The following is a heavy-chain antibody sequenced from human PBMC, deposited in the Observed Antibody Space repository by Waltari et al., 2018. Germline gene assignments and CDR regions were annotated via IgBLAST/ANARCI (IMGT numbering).Heavy chain of an antibody. J-gene: IGHJ4*02. CDR2: IYSGGST. CDR1: GFTVSSNY. Sequence: EVPLVESGGGLVQPGGSLRPSCAASGFTVSSNYMSWVRQAPGKGLEWVSVIYSGGSTYYADSVKGRFTISRDNSKNTLYLQMNSLRAEDTAVYYCARISSSWYGIDYWGQGTLVTVSS. D-gene: IGHD6-13*01. CDR3: ARISSSWYGIDY. V-gene: IGHV3-66*02.